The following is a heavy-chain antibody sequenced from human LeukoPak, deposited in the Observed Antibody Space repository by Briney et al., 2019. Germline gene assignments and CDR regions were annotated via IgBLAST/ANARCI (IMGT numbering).Heavy chain of an antibody. Sequence: GGSLRLSCAASGFTFSSYARSWVRQAPGKGLEWVSTISAGGNTYYADSVKGRFTISRDNSKNTLYLQMNSLRAEDTAIYYCANLLKDYGDYEYYFDYWGQGTLVTVSS. J-gene: IGHJ4*02. CDR2: ISAGGNT. D-gene: IGHD4-17*01. CDR1: GFTFSSYA. CDR3: ANLLKDYGDYEYYFDY. V-gene: IGHV3-23*01.